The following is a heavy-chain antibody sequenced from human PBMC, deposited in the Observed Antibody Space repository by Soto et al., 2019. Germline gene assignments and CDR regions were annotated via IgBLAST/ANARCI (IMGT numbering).Heavy chain of an antibody. CDR3: AKGDYGGNLFSFDV. CDR1: GFSFSIYA. Sequence: GSLRLSCAASGFSFSIYAISWVRQAPGEWLEWVSGISRTDDKTYYADPVRGRFTISRDTSKNTLYLQMNSLRVEDTAVYYCAKGDYGGNLFSFDVWGQGTKVIVSS. D-gene: IGHD4-17*01. J-gene: IGHJ3*01. CDR2: ISRTDDKT. V-gene: IGHV3-23*01.